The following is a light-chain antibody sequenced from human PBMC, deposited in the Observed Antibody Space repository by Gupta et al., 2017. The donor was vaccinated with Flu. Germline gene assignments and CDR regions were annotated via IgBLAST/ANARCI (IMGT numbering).Light chain of an antibody. Sequence: GTLSSSPGERATLSCRASQSGSSRNVAWYQQKRGPATRLLNCAASSRATATPDRCSGSWSGTYSTITSSRLEPEDVAVYYCQQDGSPRWTFGQGTKVEIK. V-gene: IGKV3-20*01. CDR2: AAS. CDR1: QSGSSRN. CDR3: QQDGSPRWT. J-gene: IGKJ1*01.